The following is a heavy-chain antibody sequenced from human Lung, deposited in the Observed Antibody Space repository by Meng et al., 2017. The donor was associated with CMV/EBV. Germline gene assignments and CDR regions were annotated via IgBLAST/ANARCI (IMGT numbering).Heavy chain of an antibody. CDR1: GYTFTGYY. V-gene: IGHV1-2*02. CDR3: ARPPVSEDIVVVPADNY. D-gene: IGHD2-2*01. J-gene: IGHJ4*02. CDR2: INPNSGGT. Sequence: ASVKVSCKASGYTFTGYYMHWVRQAPGQGLEWMGWINPNSGGTNYAQKFQGRVTMTRDTSISTAYMELSRLRSDDTAVYYCARPPVSEDIVVVPADNYWAQGKXVTVDS.